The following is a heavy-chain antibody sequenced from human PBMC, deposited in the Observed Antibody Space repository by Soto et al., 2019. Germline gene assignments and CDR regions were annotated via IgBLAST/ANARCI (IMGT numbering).Heavy chain of an antibody. CDR3: ARDLGDWNYFGYMDV. Sequence: SETLSLTCTVSGGSISSYYWSWIRQPPGKGLEWIGYIYYSGSTNYNPSLKSRVTISVDTSKNQFSLKLSSVTAADTAVYYCARDLGDWNYFGYMDVWGKGTTVTVSS. J-gene: IGHJ6*03. V-gene: IGHV4-59*01. D-gene: IGHD1-7*01. CDR1: GGSISSYY. CDR2: IYYSGST.